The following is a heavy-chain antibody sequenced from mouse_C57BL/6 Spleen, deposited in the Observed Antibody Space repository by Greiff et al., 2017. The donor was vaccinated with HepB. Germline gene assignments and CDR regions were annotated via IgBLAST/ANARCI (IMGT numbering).Heavy chain of an antibody. D-gene: IGHD3-2*02. CDR1: GYTFTSYW. Sequence: QVHVKQSGAELVMPGASVKLSCKASGYTFTSYWMNWVKQRPGQGLEWIGEIDPSDSYPNYNQKFKGKSTLTVDKSSSTAYLQLSSLTSEDSAVYYCAMLQLMLPYYYAMDYWVQGTSVTVSS. V-gene: IGHV1-69*01. CDR3: AMLQLMLPYYYAMDY. J-gene: IGHJ4*01. CDR2: IDPSDSYP.